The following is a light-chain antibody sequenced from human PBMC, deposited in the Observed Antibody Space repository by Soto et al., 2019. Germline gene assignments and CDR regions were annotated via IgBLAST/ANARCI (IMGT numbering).Light chain of an antibody. CDR1: SSDVGAYNY. V-gene: IGLV2-14*01. CDR3: SSFTSSTLV. CDR2: EVS. Sequence: QSALTQPASVYGSPGQSITISCTGTSSDVGAYNYVSGYQQHPGKAPKLMIYEVSNRPSGLSTRFSGSKSGNTASLTISGLQAEDEADYYCSSFTSSTLVFGTGTKLTVL. J-gene: IGLJ1*01.